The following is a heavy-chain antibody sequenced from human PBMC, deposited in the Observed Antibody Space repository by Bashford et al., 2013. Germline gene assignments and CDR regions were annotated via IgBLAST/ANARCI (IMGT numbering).Heavy chain of an antibody. CDR3: ARRSYNWIPERGYYYGMDV. J-gene: IGHJ6*02. D-gene: IGHD1-20*01. Sequence: SVKVSCKASGGTFSSYAISWVRQAPGQGLEWMGGIIPIFGTANYAQKFQGRVTITADESTSTAYMELSSLRSEDTAVYYCARRSYNWIPERGYYYGMDVWGQGTTVTVSS. V-gene: IGHV1-69*13. CDR1: GGTFSSYA. CDR2: IIPIFGTA.